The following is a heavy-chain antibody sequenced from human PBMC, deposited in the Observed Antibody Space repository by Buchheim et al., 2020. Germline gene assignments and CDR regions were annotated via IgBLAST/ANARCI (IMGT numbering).Heavy chain of an antibody. D-gene: IGHD2-15*01. CDR1: GFTFSSYG. CDR2: IWYDGSNK. Sequence: QVQLVESGGGVVQPGRSLRLSCAASGFTFSSYGMHWVRQAPGKGLEWVAVIWYDGSNKYYADSVKGRFTISRDNSKNTLYLQMNSLRAEDTAVYYCAREKRLAAKSAGAFDIWGQGT. CDR3: AREKRLAAKSAGAFDI. V-gene: IGHV3-33*01. J-gene: IGHJ3*02.